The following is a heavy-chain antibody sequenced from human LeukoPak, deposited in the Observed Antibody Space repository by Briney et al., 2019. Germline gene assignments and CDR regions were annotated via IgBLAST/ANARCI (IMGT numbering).Heavy chain of an antibody. J-gene: IGHJ3*02. Sequence: PSETLSLTCTVSGGSISSGSYYWSWIRQPAGKGLEWIGRIYTSGSTNYNPSLKSRVTISVDTSKNQFSLKLSSVTAADTAVYYCARNIVVVPAALVDAFDIWGQGTMVTVSS. CDR2: IYTSGST. CDR1: GGSISSGSYY. D-gene: IGHD2-2*01. V-gene: IGHV4-61*02. CDR3: ARNIVVVPAALVDAFDI.